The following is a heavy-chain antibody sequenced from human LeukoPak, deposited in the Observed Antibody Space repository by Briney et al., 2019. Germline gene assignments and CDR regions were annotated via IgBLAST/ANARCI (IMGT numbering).Heavy chain of an antibody. Sequence: ASVKVSCKASGYVFTSYKMHWVRQAPGQGLGWMGITDPTGGSTSYVQKFQGRITMTRDTATSTVYMELSSLRSEDTAVYYCARDSRNWASDYWGQGTLVTVSS. J-gene: IGHJ4*02. CDR1: GYVFTSYK. CDR2: TDPTGGST. CDR3: ARDSRNWASDY. V-gene: IGHV1-46*01. D-gene: IGHD6-13*01.